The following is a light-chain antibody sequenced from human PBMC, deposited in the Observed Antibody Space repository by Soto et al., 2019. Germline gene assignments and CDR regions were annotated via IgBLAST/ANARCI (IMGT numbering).Light chain of an antibody. J-gene: IGLJ2*01. Sequence: QLVLTQPPSVSGAPGQRVTIPCTGSSSNIGAGYDVHWYQQLPGTAPKLLIYGNSNRPSGVPDRFSGSKSGTSASLAITGLQAEDEADYYCQSYDSSLSVLVVFGGGTKVTVL. CDR1: SSNIGAGYD. CDR2: GNS. V-gene: IGLV1-40*01. CDR3: QSYDSSLSVLVV.